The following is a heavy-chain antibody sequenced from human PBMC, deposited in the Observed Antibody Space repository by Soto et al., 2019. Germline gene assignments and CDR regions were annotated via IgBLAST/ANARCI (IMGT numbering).Heavy chain of an antibody. J-gene: IGHJ4*02. CDR2: IYPADSDT. V-gene: IGHV5-51*01. CDR3: ARDSSGRHDY. CDR1: GYSFISYW. D-gene: IGHD3-22*01. Sequence: GESLKISCQASGYSFISYWIGWVRQMPGKGLEWMGTIYPADSDTRYSPSFEGQVTISADKSISTAYMQWNSLKASDSAMYYCARDSSGRHDYWGQGTLVTVSS.